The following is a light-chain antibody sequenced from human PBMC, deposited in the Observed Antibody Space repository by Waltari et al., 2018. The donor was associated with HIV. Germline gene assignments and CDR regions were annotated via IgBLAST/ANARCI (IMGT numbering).Light chain of an antibody. CDR1: SFNLGRNF. Sequence: QSVLTQPPSASGTPGQRVTISCSGSSFNLGRNFVTWYQQLPGTAPKVLIFRDNQRPSGVPDRFSGSKSGASASLAISGLRPEDEADYYCAAWDDSLRGSYVFGPGTKVTVL. CDR2: RDN. V-gene: IGLV1-47*01. J-gene: IGLJ1*01. CDR3: AAWDDSLRGSYV.